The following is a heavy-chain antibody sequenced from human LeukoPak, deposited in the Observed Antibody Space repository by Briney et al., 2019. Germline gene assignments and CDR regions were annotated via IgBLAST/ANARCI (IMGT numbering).Heavy chain of an antibody. Sequence: PGGSLRLSCAASGFTFSSYEMNWVRQAPGKGLEWVSAISGSGDSTYYADSVKGRFTISRDNSKNTLYLQMNSLRAEDTAVYYCAKVGYYNDSSGYYLDYFDYWGQGTLVIVSS. J-gene: IGHJ4*02. CDR2: ISGSGDST. CDR3: AKVGYYNDSSGYYLDYFDY. CDR1: GFTFSSYE. V-gene: IGHV3-23*01. D-gene: IGHD3-22*01.